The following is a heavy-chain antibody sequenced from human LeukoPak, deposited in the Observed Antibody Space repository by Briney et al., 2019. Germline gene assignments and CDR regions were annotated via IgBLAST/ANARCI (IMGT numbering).Heavy chain of an antibody. CDR2: ISWNSDSV. Sequence: GGSLRLSCAASGFTFDDYGMHWVRQAPGKGLEWVSGISWNSDSVGYADSVKGRFTISRDNAENSLYLQMNSLRAEDTAFYYCARAGGSRCYYAMDVWGQGTTVTVSS. CDR1: GFTFDDYG. V-gene: IGHV3-9*01. J-gene: IGHJ6*02. D-gene: IGHD3-16*01. CDR3: ARAGGSRCYYAMDV.